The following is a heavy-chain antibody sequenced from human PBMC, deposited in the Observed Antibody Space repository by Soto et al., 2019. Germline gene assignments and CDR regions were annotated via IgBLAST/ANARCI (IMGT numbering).Heavy chain of an antibody. CDR3: AGVGGGAYDILTGLQVGYYYYMDV. D-gene: IGHD3-9*01. CDR2: IYPGDSDT. V-gene: IGHV5-51*01. Sequence: PGESLKISCKGSGYSFTSYWIGWVRQMPGKGLEWMGIIYPGDSDTRYSPSFQGQVTISADKSISTAYLQWSSLKASDTAMYYCAGVGGGAYDILTGLQVGYYYYMDVWGKGTTVTVSS. CDR1: GYSFTSYW. J-gene: IGHJ6*03.